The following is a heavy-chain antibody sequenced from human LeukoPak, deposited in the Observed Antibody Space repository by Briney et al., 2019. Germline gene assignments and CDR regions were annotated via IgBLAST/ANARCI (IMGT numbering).Heavy chain of an antibody. CDR3: AKDGITMVRGVIASYYFDY. CDR1: GFTFSSYA. J-gene: IGHJ4*02. D-gene: IGHD3-10*01. Sequence: GGSLRLSCAASGFTFSSYAMSWVRQAPGKGLEWVSAISGSGDSTYYADSVKGRFTISRDNSKNTLYLQMNSLRAEDTAVYYCAKDGITMVRGVIASYYFDYWGQGTLVTVSS. V-gene: IGHV3-23*01. CDR2: ISGSGDST.